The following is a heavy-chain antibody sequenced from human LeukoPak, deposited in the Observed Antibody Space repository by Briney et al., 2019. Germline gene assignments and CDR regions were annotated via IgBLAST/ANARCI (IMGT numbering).Heavy chain of an antibody. D-gene: IGHD3-16*01. CDR3: ARGRLGANDY. J-gene: IGHJ4*02. CDR1: GFTFSSYS. CDR2: ISSSSSYT. Sequence: GGSLRLSCAASGFTFSSYSMNWVRQAPGKGLEWVSSISSSSSYTYYADSVKGRFTISRDNAKNSLYLQMNSLRAEDTAVYYCARGRLGANDYWGQGTLVTVSS. V-gene: IGHV3-21*01.